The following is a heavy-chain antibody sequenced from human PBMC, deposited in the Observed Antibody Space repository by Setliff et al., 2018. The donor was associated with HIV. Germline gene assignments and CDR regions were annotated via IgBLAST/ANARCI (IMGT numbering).Heavy chain of an antibody. CDR1: GDSVRSSRYY. Sequence: SETLSLTCTVSGDSVRSSRYYWSWIRQPAGMGLEWIGRFDSSGGTDYNPSLKSRVTISKDTSKNQLSLKLTSVTAADTAVYYCARHLWFADGDLYYFDYWGQGTLVTVSS. CDR2: FDSSGGT. J-gene: IGHJ4*02. D-gene: IGHD3-10*01. V-gene: IGHV4-61*02. CDR3: ARHLWFADGDLYYFDY.